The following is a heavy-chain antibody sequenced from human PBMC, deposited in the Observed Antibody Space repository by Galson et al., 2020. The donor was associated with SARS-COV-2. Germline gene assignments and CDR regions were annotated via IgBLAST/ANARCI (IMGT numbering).Heavy chain of an antibody. Sequence: GESLKISCSASGFAFSDYAMHWVRQPPGKGLQYVSALSSTGGTSFYADSVSGRFTMSRDNSKNTFYLQMTGLRIEDTAFYYCLAYSSTRHSYCGQGTLVTVSS. V-gene: IGHV3-64D*09. CDR1: GFAFSDYA. J-gene: IGHJ4*02. CDR2: LSSTGGTS. D-gene: IGHD6-19*01. CDR3: LAYSSTRHSY.